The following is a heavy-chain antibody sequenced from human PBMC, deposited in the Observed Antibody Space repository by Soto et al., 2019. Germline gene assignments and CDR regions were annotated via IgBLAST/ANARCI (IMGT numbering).Heavy chain of an antibody. Sequence: SVKVSCKTSGFTFTSSAVQWVRQARGQRLEWIGWIVVGSGNTNYAKKFQERVTSTRDMSTSTAYMELSSLRSEDTAVYYCAAGSPSIAARAAFDIWGQGTMVTVSS. D-gene: IGHD6-6*01. CDR1: GFTFTSSA. CDR2: IVVGSGNT. V-gene: IGHV1-58*01. CDR3: AAGSPSIAARAAFDI. J-gene: IGHJ3*02.